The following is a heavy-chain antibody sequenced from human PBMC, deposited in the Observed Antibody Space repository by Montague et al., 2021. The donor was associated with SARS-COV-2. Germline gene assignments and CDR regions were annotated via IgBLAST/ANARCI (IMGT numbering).Heavy chain of an antibody. CDR1: GFTFSSYV. CDR2: ICNDGSST. Sequence: SLRLSCAASGFTFSSYVMSWVRQAPGKGLEWVSRICNDGSSTSYADSVKGRFTISRDNSKNTLYLQMNSLRAEDTAVYYCARETSGAYYFDYWGQGTLVTVSS. J-gene: IGHJ4*02. CDR3: ARETSGAYYFDY. V-gene: IGHV3-23*03. D-gene: IGHD1-26*01.